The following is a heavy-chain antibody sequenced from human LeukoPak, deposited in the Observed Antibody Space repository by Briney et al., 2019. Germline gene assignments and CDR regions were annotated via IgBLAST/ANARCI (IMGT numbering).Heavy chain of an antibody. CDR1: GFTFSSYG. CDR3: AKDYGDYGGFHD. J-gene: IGHJ4*02. CDR2: ISYDGSNK. V-gene: IGHV3-30*18. D-gene: IGHD4-17*01. Sequence: PGRSLRLSCAASGFTFSSYGMHWVRRAPGKGLEWVAVISYDGSNKYYADSVKGRFTISRDNSKNTLYLQMNSLRAEDTAVYYCAKDYGDYGGFHDWGQGTLVTVSS.